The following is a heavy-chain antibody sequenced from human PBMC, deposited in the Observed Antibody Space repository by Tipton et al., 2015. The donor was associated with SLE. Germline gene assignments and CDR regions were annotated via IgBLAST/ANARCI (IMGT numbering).Heavy chain of an antibody. D-gene: IGHD4-17*01. CDR1: GGSIGSYY. CDR2: INHSRST. J-gene: IGHJ6*03. Sequence: LRLSCTDSGGSIGSYYWSWIRQPPGKGLEWIGEINHSRSTNYNPSLKSRVTISVDTSKNQFSLRLSSVTAADTAVYYCARGGLAYGYYYYMDVWGKGTTVTVSS. V-gene: IGHV4-34*01. CDR3: ARGGLAYGYYYYMDV.